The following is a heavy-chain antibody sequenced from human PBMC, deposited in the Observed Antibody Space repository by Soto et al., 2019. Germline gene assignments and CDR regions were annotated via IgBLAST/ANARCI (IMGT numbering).Heavy chain of an antibody. CDR3: ARGIKYGAYSRWFDP. CDR2: MNPNSGKT. V-gene: IGHV1-8*01. Sequence: QVQLVQSGAEVKKPGASVKVSCKASGYTLTSYEINWVRQATGQGLEYLGWMNPNSGKTAYVQKFQGRVTMTWDTSITTAYMELSSLRSEDTAVYFCARGIKYGAYSRWFDPWGQGTLVTVSS. CDR1: GYTLTSYE. J-gene: IGHJ5*02. D-gene: IGHD4-17*01.